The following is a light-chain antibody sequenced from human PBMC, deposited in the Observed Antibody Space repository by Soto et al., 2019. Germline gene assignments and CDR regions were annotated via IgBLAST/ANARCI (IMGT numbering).Light chain of an antibody. CDR1: ISNIPNNY. J-gene: IGLJ2*01. CDR2: DND. Sequence: QSVLTQPPSVSAAPGQRVTISCSGSISNIPNNYVSWYQQLPGTGPKLLIYDNDRRPSGIPDRFSGSKSGTAATLGVTGLQTGDEADYYCATWDSSLSGVVFGGGTKLTVL. V-gene: IGLV1-51*01. CDR3: ATWDSSLSGVV.